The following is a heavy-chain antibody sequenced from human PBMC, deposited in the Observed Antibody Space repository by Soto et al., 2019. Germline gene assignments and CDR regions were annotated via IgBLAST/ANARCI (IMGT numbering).Heavy chain of an antibody. CDR3: AKDQSWTYGADWFDP. J-gene: IGHJ5*02. Sequence: GALKLSCAASGFTFSSYAMSWVRQAPGKGLEWVSAISGIGGSTYYADSVKGRFTISRDNSKNTLYLQMNSLRAEDTAVYYCAKDQSWTYGADWFDPWGQGTLVTVSS. CDR2: ISGIGGST. D-gene: IGHD4-17*01. V-gene: IGHV3-23*01. CDR1: GFTFSSYA.